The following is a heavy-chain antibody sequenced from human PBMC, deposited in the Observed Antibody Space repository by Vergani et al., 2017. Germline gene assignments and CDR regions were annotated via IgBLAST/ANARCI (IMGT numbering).Heavy chain of an antibody. J-gene: IGHJ4*02. V-gene: IGHV1-46*03. CDR3: ARWDYGILTGYRY. CDR1: GYTFSNYY. D-gene: IGHD3-9*01. CDR2: INPSGGHT. Sequence: QVQVVQSGAEVKKSGASVKVSCKTSGYTFSNYYMHWVRQAPGQGLEWMGIINPSGGHTNYAQKFQGRVTMTRDTSTSTVYMELSILRSGDTAIYYCARWDYGILTGYRYWGQGTLVTVSA.